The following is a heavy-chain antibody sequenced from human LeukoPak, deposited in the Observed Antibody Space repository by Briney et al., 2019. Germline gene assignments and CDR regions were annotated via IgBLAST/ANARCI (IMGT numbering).Heavy chain of an antibody. Sequence: SETLSLTCTVSGDSFTSGGFYWAWLRQPPGRGLEWIATVYYTGSTYYNPSLTSPFTISIDTSKNHFSLKLRSVVAPDTAVYYCARHSGSGSLSRPFDPWGQGTLVTVSS. J-gene: IGHJ5*02. D-gene: IGHD3-10*01. V-gene: IGHV4-39*02. CDR2: VYYTGST. CDR3: ARHSGSGSLSRPFDP. CDR1: GDSFTSGGFY.